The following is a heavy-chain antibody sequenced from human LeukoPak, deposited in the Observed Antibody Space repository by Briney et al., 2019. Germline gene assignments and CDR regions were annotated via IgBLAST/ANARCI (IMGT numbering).Heavy chain of an antibody. J-gene: IGHJ5*02. D-gene: IGHD3-22*01. V-gene: IGHV3-66*02. CDR1: GFTVSSNY. CDR2: IYSGGST. Sequence: GGSLRLSCAASGFTVSSNYMSWVRQAPGKGLEWVSVIYSGGSTYYADSVKGRFTISRDNSKNTLYLQMNSLRAEDTAAYYCARDHYDSSGYYYAGWFDPWGQGTLVTVSS. CDR3: ARDHYDSSGYYYAGWFDP.